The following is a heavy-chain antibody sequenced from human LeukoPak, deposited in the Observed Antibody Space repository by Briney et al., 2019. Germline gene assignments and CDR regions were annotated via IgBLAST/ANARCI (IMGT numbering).Heavy chain of an antibody. Sequence: GGSLRLYCAASGFTFSSYWMHWVRQAPGKGLVWVSRINSDGRSTSYADSVKGRFTISRDNAKNTLYLQMNSLRAEDTAVYYCARPRNDILSGFHYYYGMDVWGQGTTVTVSS. CDR2: INSDGRST. CDR3: ARPRNDILSGFHYYYGMDV. D-gene: IGHD3-9*01. J-gene: IGHJ6*02. V-gene: IGHV3-74*01. CDR1: GFTFSSYW.